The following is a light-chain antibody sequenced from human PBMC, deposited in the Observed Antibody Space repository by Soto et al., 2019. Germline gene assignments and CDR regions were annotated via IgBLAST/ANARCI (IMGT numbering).Light chain of an antibody. CDR3: QQFDNWPGT. J-gene: IGKJ2*01. Sequence: EIVMTQSPATLSVSPGERATLSCRASQSVSYNLAWYQQKPGQAPRLLIYGAATRATGVPARFSGSGFGMEFTLTISSLQSEDCAVYYCQQFDNWPGTFGQGTKLEIK. CDR2: GAA. CDR1: QSVSYN. V-gene: IGKV3-15*01.